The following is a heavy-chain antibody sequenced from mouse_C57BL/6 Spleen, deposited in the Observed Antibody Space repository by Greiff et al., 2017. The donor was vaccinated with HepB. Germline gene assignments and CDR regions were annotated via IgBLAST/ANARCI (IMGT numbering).Heavy chain of an antibody. CDR2: IYPGDGDT. J-gene: IGHJ4*01. V-gene: IGHV1-80*01. CDR1: GYAFSSYW. D-gene: IGHD2-4*01. CDR3: ARDYLYAMDY. Sequence: VKLMESGAELVKPGASVKISCKASGYAFSSYWMNWVKQRPGKGLEWIGQIYPGDGDTNYNGKFKGKATLTADKSSSTAYMQLSSLTSEDSAVYFCARDYLYAMDYWGQGTSVTVSS.